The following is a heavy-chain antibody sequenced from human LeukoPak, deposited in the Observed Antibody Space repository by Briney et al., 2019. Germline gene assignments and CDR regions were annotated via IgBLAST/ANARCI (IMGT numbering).Heavy chain of an antibody. CDR3: AKLSKGRFFDYICDF. CDR1: GCSVSSNAYY. Sequence: SQTLSLTCTFSGCSVSSNAYYWGGIRQPPGKGLEWIGNIYYSGSTYYNPSLTSRVTMSVDTSNNQFSLKMHSVTAADTAVYFCAKLSKGRFFDYICDFWGQGTLVTVSS. D-gene: IGHD4-11*01. J-gene: IGHJ4*02. CDR2: IYYSGST. V-gene: IGHV4-39*01.